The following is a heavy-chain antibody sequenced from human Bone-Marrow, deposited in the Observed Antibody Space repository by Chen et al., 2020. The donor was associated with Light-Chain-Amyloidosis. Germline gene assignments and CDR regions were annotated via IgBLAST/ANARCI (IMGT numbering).Heavy chain of an antibody. CDR2: IYPDDSDA. V-gene: IGHV5-51*01. CDR1: GYTFPNYW. D-gene: IGHD5-12*01. Sequence: EVQLEQSVPEVKKPGESLKISCKGSGYTFPNYWIGWVRQMPGKGLEWMGVIYPDDSDARYSPSFEGQVTISADKSITPAYLQWRSLKASDTAMYYCARRRDGYNFDYWGQGTLVTVSS. CDR3: ARRRDGYNFDY. J-gene: IGHJ4*02.